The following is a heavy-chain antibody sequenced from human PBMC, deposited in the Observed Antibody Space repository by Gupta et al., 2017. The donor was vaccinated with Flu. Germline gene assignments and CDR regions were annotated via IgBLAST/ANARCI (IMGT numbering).Heavy chain of an antibody. D-gene: IGHD1-26*01. V-gene: IGHV3-7*04. CDR2: IKPNGIEK. Sequence: EVFLMESGGGVVQPGGSLRLSCVASGFTSGRSWMTWVRQAPGKGLEWVANIKPNGIEKHYVDSVEGRFTISRDNGKNSLFLRMDSLRVDDTAVYYCTRGGYWEPPDYWGQGTLVTVSS. CDR3: TRGGYWEPPDY. CDR1: GFTSGRSW. J-gene: IGHJ4*02.